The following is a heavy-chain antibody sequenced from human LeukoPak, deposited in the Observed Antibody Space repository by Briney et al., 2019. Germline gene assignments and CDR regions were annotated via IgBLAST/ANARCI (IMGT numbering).Heavy chain of an antibody. D-gene: IGHD3-22*01. CDR1: GYTFTSYG. CDR3: ARGELVDYYDSSGYYWFDY. Sequence: ASVKVSCKASGYTFTSYGISWVRQAPGQGLEWMGWISAHNGNTNYAQKLQGRVTMTTDTSTSTAYMELRSLRSDDTAVYYCARGELVDYYDSSGYYWFDYWGQGTLVTVSS. V-gene: IGHV1-18*01. J-gene: IGHJ4*02. CDR2: ISAHNGNT.